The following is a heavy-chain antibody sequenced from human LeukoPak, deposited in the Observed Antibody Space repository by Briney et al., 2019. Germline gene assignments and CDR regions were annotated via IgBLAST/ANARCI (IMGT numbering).Heavy chain of an antibody. CDR3: ARDRYYYGSGSYFPGGFDP. CDR2: INPNSGGT. CDR1: GYTFTGYY. J-gene: IGHJ5*02. Sequence: GASVKVSCKASGYTFTGYYMHWVRQAPGQGLEWMGWINPNSGGTNYAQKFQGRVTMTRDTSISTAYMELSRLRSDDTAVYYCARDRYYYGSGSYFPGGFDPWGQGTLVTVSS. D-gene: IGHD3-10*01. V-gene: IGHV1-2*02.